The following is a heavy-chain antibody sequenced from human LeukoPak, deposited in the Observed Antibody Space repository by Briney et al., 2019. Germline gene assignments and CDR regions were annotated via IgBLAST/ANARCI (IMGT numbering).Heavy chain of an antibody. Sequence: GPCLRPSCPASGFTLSTYAMSWVRQAPGKGLEWVSAISGSGGSTYYADSVKGRFTISRDNSKNTLYLQMNSLRAEDTAVYYCAKDLDKSYYYGSGLYYWGQGTLVTVSS. CDR2: ISGSGGST. D-gene: IGHD3-10*01. V-gene: IGHV3-23*01. J-gene: IGHJ4*02. CDR3: AKDLDKSYYYGSGLYY. CDR1: GFTLSTYA.